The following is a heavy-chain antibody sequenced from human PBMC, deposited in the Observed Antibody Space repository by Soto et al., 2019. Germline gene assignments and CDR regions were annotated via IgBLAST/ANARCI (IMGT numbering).Heavy chain of an antibody. CDR3: AKEVGTTVNWFDR. J-gene: IGHJ5*02. D-gene: IGHD2-21*02. Sequence: EVQLLESGGGLVQPGGSLRLSCEASGFTFNTYAMTWVRQAPGKGLECVSQISDSGGSTYYAASVKGRFTISGDNSKNTVYLQMNSLSAEDTAVYYCAKEVGTTVNWFDRRGQGILVTVSS. CDR2: ISDSGGST. CDR1: GFTFNTYA. V-gene: IGHV3-23*01.